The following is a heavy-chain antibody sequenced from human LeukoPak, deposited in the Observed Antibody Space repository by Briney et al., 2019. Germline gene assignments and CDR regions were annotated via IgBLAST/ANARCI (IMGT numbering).Heavy chain of an antibody. CDR1: GYTLNEVS. J-gene: IGHJ5*02. D-gene: IGHD3-16*01. Sequence: GASVGVSCKVAGYTLNEVSMHWVRQVPGKGLEWMGGFDPEDGERIYAQKFQGRVTMTEDTSTDTTYMELSSLTSEDTAMYYCATENFGLGSPFDPWGQGTLVTVSS. V-gene: IGHV1-24*01. CDR3: ATENFGLGSPFDP. CDR2: FDPEDGER.